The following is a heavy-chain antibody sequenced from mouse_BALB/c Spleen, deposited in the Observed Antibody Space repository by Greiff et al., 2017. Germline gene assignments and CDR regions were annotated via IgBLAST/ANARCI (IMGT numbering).Heavy chain of an antibody. CDR2: IWAGGST. D-gene: IGHD4-1*01. J-gene: IGHJ3*01. Sequence: VMLVESGPGLVAPSQSLSITCTVSGFSLTSYGVHWVRQPPGKGLEWLGVIWAGGSTNYNSALMSRLSISKDNSKSQVFLKMNSLQTDDTAMYYCARDPGKEFAYWGQGTLVTVSA. CDR3: ARDPGKEFAY. V-gene: IGHV2-9*02. CDR1: GFSLTSYG.